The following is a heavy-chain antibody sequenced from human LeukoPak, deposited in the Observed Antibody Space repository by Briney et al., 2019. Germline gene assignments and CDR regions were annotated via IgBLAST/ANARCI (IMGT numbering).Heavy chain of an antibody. CDR3: AIPGGSSRDFDY. CDR2: INPSGGST. CDR1: GYTFTSYY. V-gene: IGHV1-46*01. Sequence: ASVKVSCKASGYTFTSYYMHWVRQAPGQGLEWMGIINPSGGSTSYAQKFQGRVTMTRDTSTSTAYMELSSLRSEDTAVYYCAIPGGSSRDFDYWGQGTLVTVSS. J-gene: IGHJ4*02. D-gene: IGHD6-13*01.